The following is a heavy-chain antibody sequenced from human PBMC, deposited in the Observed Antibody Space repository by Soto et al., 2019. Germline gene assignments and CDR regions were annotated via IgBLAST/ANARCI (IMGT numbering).Heavy chain of an antibody. Sequence: ASVKVSCKASGYTFTSYGISWVRQAPGQGLEWMGWISAYNGNTNYAQKLQGRVTMTTDTSTSTAYMELRSLRSDDTAVYYCARDWGRSSGPIVQNWFDPWGQGTLVTVSS. V-gene: IGHV1-18*01. CDR1: GYTFTSYG. CDR2: ISAYNGNT. J-gene: IGHJ5*02. D-gene: IGHD6-19*01. CDR3: ARDWGRSSGPIVQNWFDP.